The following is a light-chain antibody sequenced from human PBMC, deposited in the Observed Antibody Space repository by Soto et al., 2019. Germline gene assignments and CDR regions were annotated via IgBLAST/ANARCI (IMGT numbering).Light chain of an antibody. V-gene: IGKV3-15*01. CDR3: QQYNTWLWT. CDR2: GAS. CDR1: QNVNAN. Sequence: EVVMTQSPATLSVSPGERATLSCRASQNVNANLAWYQQKPGQAPRLLIHGASTRATGIPARFSGSGFGTECIVTTSTPQSEDFAVYYCQQYNTWLWTFGQGTKVEGK. J-gene: IGKJ1*01.